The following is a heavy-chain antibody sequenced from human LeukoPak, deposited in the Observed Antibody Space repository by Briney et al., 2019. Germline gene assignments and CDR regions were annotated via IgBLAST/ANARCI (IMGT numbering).Heavy chain of an antibody. J-gene: IGHJ4*02. CDR2: IYHSGTT. Sequence: SETLSLTCTVSGSSINSAYYWAWIRQPPGKGLEWIGTIYHSGTTHYNPSLKSRVTISLDTSKNQFSLKLNSVTAADTAVYFCAERSAYESLFDYWGLGILVTVSS. CDR3: AERSAYESLFDY. V-gene: IGHV4-38-2*02. D-gene: IGHD5-12*01. CDR1: GSSINSAYY.